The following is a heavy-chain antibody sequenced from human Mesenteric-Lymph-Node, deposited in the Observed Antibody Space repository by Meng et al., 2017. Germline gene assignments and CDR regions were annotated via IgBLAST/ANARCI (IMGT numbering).Heavy chain of an antibody. CDR3: ARRYYYDSSGYYADY. J-gene: IGHJ4*02. D-gene: IGHD3-22*01. Sequence: ASVKVSCKASGYTFTSYGISWVRQAPGQGLEWMGWMNPNSGNTGYAQRFQGRVTMTRNTSISTAYMELSSLRSEDTAVYYCARRYYYDSSGYYADYWGQGTLVTVSS. CDR1: GYTFTSYG. CDR2: MNPNSGNT. V-gene: IGHV1-8*02.